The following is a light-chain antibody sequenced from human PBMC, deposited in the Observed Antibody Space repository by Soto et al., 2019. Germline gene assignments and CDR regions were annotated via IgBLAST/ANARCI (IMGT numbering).Light chain of an antibody. V-gene: IGKV1-27*01. Sequence: DIEMTQSPSSLSASVGDRVTITCRASQGISNYLAWYQQRPGKVPKLLIYAASTLQSGVPSRFSGSGSGTDFTLTISSLQPEDVATYCCQKYDSAPWTFGQGTEVEIK. CDR1: QGISNY. CDR2: AAS. CDR3: QKYDSAPWT. J-gene: IGKJ1*01.